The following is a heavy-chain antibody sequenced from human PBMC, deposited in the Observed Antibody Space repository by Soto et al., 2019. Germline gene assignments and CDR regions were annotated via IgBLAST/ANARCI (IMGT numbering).Heavy chain of an antibody. J-gene: IGHJ4*02. CDR1: GGSFSGYY. D-gene: IGHD4-4*01. V-gene: IGHV4-34*01. Sequence: PSETLSLTCAVYGGSFSGYYWSWIRQPPGKGLEWIGEINHSGSINYSPSLKSRVTISVDTSKNQFSLKLSSVTAADTAVYYCARGLSRLQRVLHRGQGTLVTVSS. CDR3: ARGLSRLQRVLH. CDR2: INHSGSI.